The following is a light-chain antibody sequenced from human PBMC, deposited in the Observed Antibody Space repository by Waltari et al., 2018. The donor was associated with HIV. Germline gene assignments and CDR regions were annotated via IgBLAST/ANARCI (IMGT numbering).Light chain of an antibody. Sequence: QSALTQPRSVSGSPGQSVTISCPGTSCHVDGYKYVSWYQPHPAKAPKLTIYDVTKRPSGVPDRFSGSKSVNTASLTISGLEAEDEADYYCCSYAGSYTLVFGGGTKLTVL. V-gene: IGLV2-11*01. CDR2: DVT. J-gene: IGLJ3*02. CDR3: CSYAGSYTLV. CDR1: SCHVDGYKY.